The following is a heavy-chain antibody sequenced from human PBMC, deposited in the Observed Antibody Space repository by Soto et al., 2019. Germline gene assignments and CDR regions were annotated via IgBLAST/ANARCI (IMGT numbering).Heavy chain of an antibody. CDR1: GGSISSSSYY. CDR3: ARQGIAVAGFDY. D-gene: IGHD6-19*01. J-gene: IGHJ4*02. Sequence: SETLSLTCTVSGGSISSSSYYWCWIRQPPGKGLEWIGSIYYSGSTYYNPSLKSRVTISVDTSKNQFSLKLSSVTAADTAVYYCARQGIAVAGFDYWGQGTLVTVSS. V-gene: IGHV4-39*01. CDR2: IYYSGST.